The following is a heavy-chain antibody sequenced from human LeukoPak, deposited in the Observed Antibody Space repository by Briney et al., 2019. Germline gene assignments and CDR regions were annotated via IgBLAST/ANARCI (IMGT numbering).Heavy chain of an antibody. D-gene: IGHD3-3*01. Sequence: GGSLRLSCAASGFTFTRYWMAWVRQAPGKGLEWMANIKQDGSEQYHVDSVRGRFTMSRDNTKNIVFLQMDSLRVEDTAVYYCARVSRSGYYGEYWGQGTTVTVSS. CDR1: GFTFTRYW. CDR2: IKQDGSEQ. V-gene: IGHV3-7*01. J-gene: IGHJ4*02. CDR3: ARVSRSGYYGEY.